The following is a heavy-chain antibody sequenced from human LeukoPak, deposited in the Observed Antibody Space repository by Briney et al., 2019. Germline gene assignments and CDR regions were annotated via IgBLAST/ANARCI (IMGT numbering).Heavy chain of an antibody. J-gene: IGHJ4*02. CDR1: GFTFSSYA. CDR2: ISGSGGST. CDR3: AKDFPSHPFNLWFGESYVIDDY. D-gene: IGHD3-10*01. Sequence: GGSLRLSCAASGFTFSSYAMSWVRQAPGKGLEWVSAISGSGGSTYYADSVKGRFTISRDNSKNTLYLQMNSLRAEDTAVYYCAKDFPSHPFNLWFGESYVIDDYWGQGTLVTVSS. V-gene: IGHV3-23*01.